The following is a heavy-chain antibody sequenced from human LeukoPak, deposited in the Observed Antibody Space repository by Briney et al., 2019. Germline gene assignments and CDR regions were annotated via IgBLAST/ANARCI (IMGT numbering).Heavy chain of an antibody. V-gene: IGHV4-34*01. CDR3: ARSLLERAFDI. J-gene: IGHJ3*02. D-gene: IGHD2-15*01. CDR1: GGSFGGYY. CDR2: INHSGST. Sequence: SETLSLTCAVYGGSFGGYYWSWIRQPPGKGLEWIGEINHSGSTNYNPSLKSRVTISVDTSKNQFSLKLSSVTAADRAVYYCARSLLERAFDIWGQGTMVTASS.